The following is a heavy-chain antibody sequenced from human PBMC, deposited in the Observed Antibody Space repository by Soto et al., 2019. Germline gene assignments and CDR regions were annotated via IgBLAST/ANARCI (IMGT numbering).Heavy chain of an antibody. J-gene: IGHJ4*02. V-gene: IGHV3-21*01. CDR3: ALLPAVLLWFGEAGSYYFDY. Sequence: PGGSLRLSCAASGFTFSSYSMNWVRQAPGKGLEWVSSISSSSSYIYYADSVKGRFTISRDNAKNSLYLQMNSLRAEDTAVYYCALLPAVLLWFGEAGSYYFDYWGQGTLVTVSS. CDR2: ISSSSSYI. D-gene: IGHD3-10*01. CDR1: GFTFSSYS.